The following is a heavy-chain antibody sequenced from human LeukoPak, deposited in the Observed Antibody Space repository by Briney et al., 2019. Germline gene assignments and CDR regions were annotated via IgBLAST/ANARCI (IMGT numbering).Heavy chain of an antibody. CDR1: GYTFTGYY. CDR3: ARVATRFGIAAH. D-gene: IGHD3-10*01. CDR2: INPNSGGT. J-gene: IGHJ4*02. V-gene: IGHV1-2*02. Sequence: AASVKVSCKASGYTFTGYYVHWVRQAPGQGLEWMGWINPNSGGTNYAQKFQGRVTMTRDTSISTAYMELSRLISDDTAVYYCARVATRFGIAAHWGQGTLVTVSS.